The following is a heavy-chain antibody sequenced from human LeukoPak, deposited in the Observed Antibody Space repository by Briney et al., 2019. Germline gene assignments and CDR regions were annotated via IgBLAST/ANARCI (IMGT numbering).Heavy chain of an antibody. V-gene: IGHV3-74*01. J-gene: IGHJ4*02. CDR1: GFTFSGYW. CDR2: INSDGSST. Sequence: GGSLRLSCAASGFTFSGYWMHWVRQAPGKGLVWVSRINSDGSSTTYADSVKGRFTISRDNSKNTLYLQMNSLRAEDTAVYYCAKAPPYKKYFDYWGQGTLVTVSS. CDR3: AKAPPYKKYFDY. D-gene: IGHD1-1*01.